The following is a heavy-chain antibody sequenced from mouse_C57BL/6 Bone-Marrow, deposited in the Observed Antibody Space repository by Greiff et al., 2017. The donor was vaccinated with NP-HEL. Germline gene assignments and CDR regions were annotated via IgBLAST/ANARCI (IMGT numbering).Heavy chain of an antibody. CDR2: ISYDGSN. CDR1: GYSITSGYY. Sequence: EVQLVESGPGLVKPSQSLSLTCSVTGYSITSGYYWYWIRQFPGNQLEWMGYISYDGSNNYNPSLKNRISITRDTSKNQFFLQLNSVTTEYSATYYCAKEHSTVVPWDFYVEGTGTTVTVTS. CDR3: AKEHSTVVPWDFYV. V-gene: IGHV3-6*01. J-gene: IGHJ1*03. D-gene: IGHD1-1*01.